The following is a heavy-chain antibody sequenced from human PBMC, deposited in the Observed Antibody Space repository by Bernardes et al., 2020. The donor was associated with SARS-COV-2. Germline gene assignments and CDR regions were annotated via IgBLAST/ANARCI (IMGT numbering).Heavy chain of an antibody. CDR2: IGPNRGDT. J-gene: IGHJ3*02. V-gene: IGHV1-2*04. CDR1: GYSFTAHY. CDR3: ARDSAIAVAAGSFDM. D-gene: IGHD6-19*01. Sequence: ASVKVSCKASGYSFTAHYIHWVRQAPGQGLEWMGWIGPNRGDTNYAKKFQGWVTLTRDTSISATYMELSSLKSDDTAVYYCARDSAIAVAAGSFDMWGQGTMVTVSS.